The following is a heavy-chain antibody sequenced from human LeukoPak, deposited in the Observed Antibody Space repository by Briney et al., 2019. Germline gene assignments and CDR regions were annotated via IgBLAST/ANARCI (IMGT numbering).Heavy chain of an antibody. D-gene: IGHD4-17*01. J-gene: IGHJ5*02. V-gene: IGHV3-23*01. CDR3: AKSGSTVTTSHWFNP. CDR1: GFTFSTNA. Sequence: GGSLRLSCVASGFTFSTNAMNWVRQAPGKGLEWVSGIRVSGGTTFYEDSVKGRFTISRDNSKNTVYLQMNDLRGEDTAVYYCAKSGSTVTTSHWFNPWGQGALVTVYS. CDR2: IRVSGGTT.